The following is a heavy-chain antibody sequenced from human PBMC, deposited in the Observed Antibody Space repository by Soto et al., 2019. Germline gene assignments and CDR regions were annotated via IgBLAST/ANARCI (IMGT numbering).Heavy chain of an antibody. Sequence: LRLSCAASGFIFSNAWMSWVRQAPGKGLEWVGRIKIKSDGGTTDYAAPVKGRFTISRDDSKNMLYLQMNSLKTEDTALYYCTTEGVSINDCTRPIDSWGLGALVTVSS. V-gene: IGHV3-15*01. CDR1: GFIFSNAW. D-gene: IGHD2-21*02. J-gene: IGHJ4*02. CDR3: TTEGVSINDCTRPIDS. CDR2: IKIKSDGGTT.